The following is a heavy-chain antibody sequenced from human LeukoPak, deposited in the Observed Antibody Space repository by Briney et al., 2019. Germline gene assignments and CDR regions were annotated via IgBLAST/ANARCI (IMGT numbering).Heavy chain of an antibody. CDR3: ARAEDSSGWYRATTYYFDY. V-gene: IGHV1-2*04. J-gene: IGHJ4*02. CDR1: GYTFTGYY. D-gene: IGHD6-19*01. CDR2: INPNSGGT. Sequence: ASVKVSCKASGYTFTGYYMHWVRQAPGQGLEWMGWINPNSGGTNYAQKFQGWVTMTRDTSISTAYMELSRLRSDDTAVYYCARAEDSSGWYRATTYYFDYWGQGTLVTVSS.